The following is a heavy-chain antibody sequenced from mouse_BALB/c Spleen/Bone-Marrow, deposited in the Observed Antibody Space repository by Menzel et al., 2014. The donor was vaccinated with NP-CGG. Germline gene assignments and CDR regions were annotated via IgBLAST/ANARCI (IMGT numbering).Heavy chain of an antibody. D-gene: IGHD1-1*01. CDR3: ARDFYGSAYFDF. J-gene: IGHJ2*01. Sequence: QVQLKQPGPELVRPGVSVKISCKGSGYKFTDYAMHWVKQSHAKSLEWIGLISTYSGNTHYNQKFKGKATMTVDKSSSTAYMELARLSSEDSAIYYCARDFYGSAYFDFWGQGSTLTVSS. V-gene: IGHV1-67*01. CDR1: GYKFTDYA. CDR2: ISTYSGNT.